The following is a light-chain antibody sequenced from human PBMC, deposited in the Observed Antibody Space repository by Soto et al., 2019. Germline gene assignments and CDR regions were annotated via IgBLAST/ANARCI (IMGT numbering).Light chain of an antibody. V-gene: IGLV3-21*04. J-gene: IGLJ2*01. CDR1: NIGSKS. CDR2: YDS. Sequence: SYELTQPPSVSVAPGKTARITCGGNNIGSKSVHWYQQKPGQAPVLVIYYDSDRPSGIPERFSGSNSGNTATLTISRVEAGDEADYYCQVWDSSSGVVFGGGTKLIVL. CDR3: QVWDSSSGVV.